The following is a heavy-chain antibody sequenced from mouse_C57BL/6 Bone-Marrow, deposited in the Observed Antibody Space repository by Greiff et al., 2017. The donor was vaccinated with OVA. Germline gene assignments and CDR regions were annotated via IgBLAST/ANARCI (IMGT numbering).Heavy chain of an antibody. Sequence: DVMLVESGGGLVKPGGSLKLSCAASGFTFSSYAMSWVRQTPEKRLEWVATISDGGSYTYYPDNVKGRFTISRDNAKNNLYLQMSHLKSEDTAMYYCARGAAYWGQGTLVTVSA. V-gene: IGHV5-4*03. CDR2: ISDGGSYT. CDR3: ARGAAY. CDR1: GFTFSSYA. J-gene: IGHJ3*01.